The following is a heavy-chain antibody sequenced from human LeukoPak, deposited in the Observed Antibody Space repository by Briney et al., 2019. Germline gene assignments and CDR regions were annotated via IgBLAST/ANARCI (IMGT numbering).Heavy chain of an antibody. V-gene: IGHV4-30-4*08. J-gene: IGHJ4*02. CDR1: SDSISRGDYY. CDR2: IYNSGSA. Sequence: SQTLSLTCTVSSDSISRGDYYWTWIRQSPGKGLEWIGYIYNSGSAYYSPSLRSRLTISVDTSKNQFSLQLNSVTAADTAVYFRARGVYGNYVLDSWGQGTLVTVSS. D-gene: IGHD4-17*01. CDR3: ARGVYGNYVLDS.